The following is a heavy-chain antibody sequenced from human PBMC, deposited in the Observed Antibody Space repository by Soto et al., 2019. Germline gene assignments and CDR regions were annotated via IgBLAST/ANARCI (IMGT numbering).Heavy chain of an antibody. CDR3: TRGVEYGFDF. CDR2: MTGDGRAI. D-gene: IGHD3-3*01. Sequence: GGSLRLSCVASGFDFNIYSMNWVRQAPGKGLEWVSYMTGDGRAIHYADSVRGRFTISRDNAKNSLYLQMNSLRAEDTVLYYCTRGVEYGFDFWGQGTMVTVSS. CDR1: GFDFNIYS. V-gene: IGHV3-48*01. J-gene: IGHJ3*01.